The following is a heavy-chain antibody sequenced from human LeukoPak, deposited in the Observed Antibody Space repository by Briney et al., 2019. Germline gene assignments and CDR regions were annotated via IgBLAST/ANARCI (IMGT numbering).Heavy chain of an antibody. CDR2: ISSSSSYI. CDR3: ARFPIRYSYSGSAEDYFDY. CDR1: GFTFSSYS. V-gene: IGHV3-21*01. Sequence: GGSLRLSCAASGFTFSSYSMNWVRQAPGKGLEWVSSISSSSSYIYYADSVKGRFTISRDNAKNSLYLQMNSLRAEDTAVYYCARFPIRYSYSGSAEDYFDYWGQGTLVTVSS. D-gene: IGHD6-6*01. J-gene: IGHJ4*02.